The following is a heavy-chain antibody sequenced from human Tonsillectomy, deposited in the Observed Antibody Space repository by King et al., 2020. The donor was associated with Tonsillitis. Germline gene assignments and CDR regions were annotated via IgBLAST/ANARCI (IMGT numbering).Heavy chain of an antibody. CDR2: ISSSDTTI. V-gene: IGHV3-11*01. D-gene: IGHD3-3*01. CDR3: ASGFWSGSGFEH. CDR1: GFSFSDYY. J-gene: IGHJ4*02. Sequence: VQLVESGGGLVKPGGSLRLYCEASGFSFSDYYMSWIRQAPGKGLEWVSYISSSDTTIYYADSVKGRFTISRDNAKNSLYLQMQSLRAEDTAVYYCASGFWSGSGFEHWGQGTLVTVSS.